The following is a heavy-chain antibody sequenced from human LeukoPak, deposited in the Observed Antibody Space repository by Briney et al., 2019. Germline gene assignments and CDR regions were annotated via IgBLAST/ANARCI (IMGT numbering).Heavy chain of an antibody. D-gene: IGHD2-2*01. CDR1: GDSMSNYY. Sequence: PSETLSLTCTVSGDSMSNYYWSWIRQPPGKGLEWIGYIYYSGSTSYNPSLKSRVTISEDTSKNQFSPKLSSVTAADTAVYYCARSVVLYYFDYWGQGTLVTVSS. CDR2: IYYSGST. V-gene: IGHV4-59*01. J-gene: IGHJ4*02. CDR3: ARSVVLYYFDY.